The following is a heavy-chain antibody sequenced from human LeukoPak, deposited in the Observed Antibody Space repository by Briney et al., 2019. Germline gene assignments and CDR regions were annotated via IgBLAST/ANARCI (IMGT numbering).Heavy chain of an antibody. D-gene: IGHD1-26*01. CDR1: SGSITSYH. Sequence: TSETLSLTCTVSSGSITSYHWTWIRQSPGKGLDWIGYIHYGGSTTYNPSLKSRVTISIDTWKKQFSLKVTSVTAADTGVYYCARRSTVGATFDALDIWGQGAAVIVS. V-gene: IGHV4-59*08. CDR3: ARRSTVGATFDALDI. J-gene: IGHJ3*02. CDR2: IHYGGST.